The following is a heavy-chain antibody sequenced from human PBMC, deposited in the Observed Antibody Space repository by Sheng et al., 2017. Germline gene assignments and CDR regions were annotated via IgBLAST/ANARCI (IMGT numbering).Heavy chain of an antibody. CDR2: IYSGGVT. D-gene: IGHD3-16*01. J-gene: IGHJ4*02. V-gene: IGHV3-53*01. CDR1: GFTVSSNF. CDR3: TRGGRTTPFGY. Sequence: EVQLVESGGGLIQPGGSLRLSCAASGFTVSSNFMSWVRQAPGKGLEWISVIYSGGVTDYAVSVRGRSPSPETIPKNTVYVQMNGLRAEDTAVYYCTRGGRTTPFGYWGQGTLVTVSS.